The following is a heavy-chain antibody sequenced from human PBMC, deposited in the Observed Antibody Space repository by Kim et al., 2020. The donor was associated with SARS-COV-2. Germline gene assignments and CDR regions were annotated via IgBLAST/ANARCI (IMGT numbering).Heavy chain of an antibody. CDR1: GGSVSSGSYY. CDR3: ARVPLEVAWFGEYAPYFDY. Sequence: SETLSLTCTVSGGSVSSGSYYWSWIRQPPGKGLEWIGYIYYSGSTNYNPSLKSRVTISVDTSKNQFSLKLSSVTAADTAVYYCARVPLEVAWFGEYAPYFDYWGQGTLVTVSS. J-gene: IGHJ4*02. CDR2: IYYSGST. D-gene: IGHD3-10*01. V-gene: IGHV4-61*01.